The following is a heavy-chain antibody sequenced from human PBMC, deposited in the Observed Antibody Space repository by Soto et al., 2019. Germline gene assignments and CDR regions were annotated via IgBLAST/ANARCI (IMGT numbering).Heavy chain of an antibody. CDR3: ARDGYYYDSSGYYTRWDYFDY. Sequence: SVKVSCKASGGTFSSYAISWVRQAPGQGLEWMGGIIPIFGTANYAQKFQGRVTITADESTSTAYMELSSLRSEDTAVYYCARDGYYYDSSGYYTRWDYFDYWG. CDR2: IIPIFGTA. CDR1: GGTFSSYA. V-gene: IGHV1-69*13. J-gene: IGHJ4*01. D-gene: IGHD3-22*01.